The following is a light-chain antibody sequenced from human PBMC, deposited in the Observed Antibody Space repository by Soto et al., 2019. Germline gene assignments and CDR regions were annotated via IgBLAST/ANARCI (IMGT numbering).Light chain of an antibody. CDR2: DTS. Sequence: QAVVTQEPSLTVSPGGTVTLTCGSSTGAVTSGHYPYWFQQKPGQAPRTLIYDTSNKHSWTPARFSGSLLWGKAALTLSGAQPEDEAEYYCLLSYSGARGVFGGGTKVTVL. CDR1: TGAVTSGHY. J-gene: IGLJ2*01. V-gene: IGLV7-46*01. CDR3: LLSYSGARGV.